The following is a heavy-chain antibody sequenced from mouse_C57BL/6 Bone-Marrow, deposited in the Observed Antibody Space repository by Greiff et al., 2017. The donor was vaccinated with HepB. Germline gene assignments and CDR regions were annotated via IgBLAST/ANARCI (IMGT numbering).Heavy chain of an antibody. CDR1: GYTFTSYW. Sequence: QVQLQLPGTELVKPGASVKLSCKASGYTFTSYWMHWVKQRPGQGLEWIGNINPSNGGTNYNEKFKSKATLTVDKSSSTAYMQLSSLTSEDSAVYYCARSPYGSSPFDYWGQGTTLTVSS. CDR2: INPSNGGT. D-gene: IGHD1-1*01. J-gene: IGHJ2*01. CDR3: ARSPYGSSPFDY. V-gene: IGHV1-53*01.